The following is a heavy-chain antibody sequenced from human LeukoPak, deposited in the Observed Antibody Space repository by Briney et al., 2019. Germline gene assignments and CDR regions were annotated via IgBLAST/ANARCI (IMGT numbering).Heavy chain of an antibody. CDR1: GFTFSSYA. CDR3: AKDLAYCGGDCYWSFDY. V-gene: IGHV3-23*01. D-gene: IGHD2-21*01. CDR2: ISGSTGRT. J-gene: IGHJ4*02. Sequence: GGSLRLSCAASGFTFSSYAMSWVRQAPGKGLEWVSAISGSTGRTYHVDSVKGRFTISRDNSKNTLYLQMNNLRAEDTAVYYCAKDLAYCGGDCYWSFDYWGQGTLVTVSS.